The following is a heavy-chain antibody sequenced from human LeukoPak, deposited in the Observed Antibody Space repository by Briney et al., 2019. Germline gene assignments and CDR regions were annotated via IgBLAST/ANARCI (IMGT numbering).Heavy chain of an antibody. CDR2: ISSSSSYI. CDR3: ARANWNGCLDY. Sequence: GGPLNLSGEAFGLPFISYSLNWFRRPPGKGLEWVSSISSSSSYIYYADSVKGRFTISRDNAKNSLYLQMNSLRAEDTAVYYCARANWNGCLDYWGQGTLVTVSS. J-gene: IGHJ4*02. CDR1: GLPFISYS. V-gene: IGHV3-21*01. D-gene: IGHD1-1*01.